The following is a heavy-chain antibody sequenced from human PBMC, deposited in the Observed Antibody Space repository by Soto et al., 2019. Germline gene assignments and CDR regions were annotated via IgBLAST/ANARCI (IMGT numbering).Heavy chain of an antibody. CDR2: IKSKNDGGII. J-gene: IGHJ4*02. V-gene: IGHV3-15*07. CDR1: DYNFNNAW. CDR3: ATDGRWSAH. D-gene: IGHD3-3*01. Sequence: GGSLRLSCVVSDYNFNNAWMNWVRQAPGKGLEWVGRIKSKNDGGIIDYAAPVNGRFIISRDDSKNTLYLQMTSLKIEDTGVYYCATDGRWSAHWGQGPLVXVSS.